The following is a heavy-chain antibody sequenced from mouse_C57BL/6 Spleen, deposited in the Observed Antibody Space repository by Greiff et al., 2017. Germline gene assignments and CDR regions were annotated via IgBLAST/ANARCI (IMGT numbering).Heavy chain of an antibody. CDR3: ARDPPHYCGHVGGAMDY. J-gene: IGHJ4*01. CDR1: GFTFSSYA. Sequence: VQLKESGEGLVKPGGSLKLSCAASGFTFSSYAMSWVRQTPEKRLEWVAYISSGGDYIYYADTVKGRFTISRDNARNTLYLQMSSLKSEDTAMYYCARDPPHYCGHVGGAMDYWGQGTSVTVSS. D-gene: IGHD2-2*01. CDR2: ISSGGDYI. V-gene: IGHV5S21*01.